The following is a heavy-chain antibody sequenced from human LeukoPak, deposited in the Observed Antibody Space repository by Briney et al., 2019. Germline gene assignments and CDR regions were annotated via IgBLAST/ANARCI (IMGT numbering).Heavy chain of an antibody. J-gene: IGHJ4*02. CDR3: ARGYYYDSSGYYDY. D-gene: IGHD3-22*01. CDR1: GFSITSSSYY. V-gene: IGHV4-61*02. Sequence: SETLSLTCTVSGFSITSSSYYWGWLRQPAGKGLEWIVRIYTSGSTNYNPSLKSRVTMSVDTSKNQFSLKLSSVTAADTAVYYCARGYYYDSSGYYDYWGQGTLVTVSS. CDR2: IYTSGST.